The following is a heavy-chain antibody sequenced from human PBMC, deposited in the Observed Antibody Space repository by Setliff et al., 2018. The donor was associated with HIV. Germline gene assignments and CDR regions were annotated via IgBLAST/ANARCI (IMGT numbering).Heavy chain of an antibody. CDR1: GFTFSNYA. CDR3: ARSPLKRDYYYMDV. Sequence: GGSLRLSCAASGFTFSNYAMHWVRQAPGKGLEWVAVISYDGSNKYYADSVKGRFTISRDNSKNTLYLQMNSLRAEDTAVYYCARSPLKRDYYYMDVWGKGTTVTVSS. CDR2: ISYDGSNK. V-gene: IGHV3-30*04. J-gene: IGHJ6*03.